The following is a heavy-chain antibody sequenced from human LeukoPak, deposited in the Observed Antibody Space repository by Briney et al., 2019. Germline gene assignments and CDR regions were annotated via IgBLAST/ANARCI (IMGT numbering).Heavy chain of an antibody. V-gene: IGHV4-39*01. Sequence: PSETLSLTCTVSGGSIRSSSYYWGWIRQPPGKGLEWIGSIYYSGSTYYNPSLKSRVTISVDTSKNQFSLKLSSVTAADTAVYYCAIQWYRSSHDDAVDIWGQGTMVTVSS. CDR2: IYYSGST. CDR3: AIQWYRSSHDDAVDI. CDR1: GGSIRSSSYY. J-gene: IGHJ3*02. D-gene: IGHD6-6*01.